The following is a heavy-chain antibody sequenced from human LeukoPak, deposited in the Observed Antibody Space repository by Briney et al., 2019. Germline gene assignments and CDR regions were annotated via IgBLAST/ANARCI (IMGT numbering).Heavy chain of an antibody. D-gene: IGHD4-17*01. V-gene: IGHV3-11*01. Sequence: KPGGSLRLSCTVSGFTLSYHYMSWFRKSPGRGLEWISWITSSGTTIDYADSVKGRFTISRDNTKNSIYLQMNSLRTDDTAVYYCARDPDYGDPYWGQGTLVTVSS. CDR1: GFTLSYHY. CDR2: ITSSGTTI. CDR3: ARDPDYGDPY. J-gene: IGHJ4*02.